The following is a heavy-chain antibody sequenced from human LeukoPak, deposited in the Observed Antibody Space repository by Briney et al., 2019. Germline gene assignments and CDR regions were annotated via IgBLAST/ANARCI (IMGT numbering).Heavy chain of an antibody. Sequence: SETLSLTCTVSGGSISSYYWSWIRQPPGKGLEWIGYIYYSGSTNYNPSLKSRVTISVDTSKNQFSLKLSSVTAADTAVYYCARDTAGYCSGGSCYSVDAFDIWGQGTMVTVSS. CDR2: IYYSGST. CDR3: ARDTAGYCSGGSCYSVDAFDI. J-gene: IGHJ3*02. D-gene: IGHD2-15*01. V-gene: IGHV4-59*12. CDR1: GGSISSYY.